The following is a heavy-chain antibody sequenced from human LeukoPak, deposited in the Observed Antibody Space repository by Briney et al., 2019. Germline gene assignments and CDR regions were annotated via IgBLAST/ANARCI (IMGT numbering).Heavy chain of an antibody. V-gene: IGHV3-21*01. Sequence: GGSLRLSCAASGFTFSSYSMNWVRQAPGKGLEWVSSISSSSSFIYYADSVKGRFTISRDNAKNSLYLQMNSLRAEDTAVYYCAREESWFGELFPSRFDYWGQGTLVTVSS. CDR3: AREESWFGELFPSRFDY. D-gene: IGHD3-10*01. CDR1: GFTFSSYS. CDR2: ISSSSSFI. J-gene: IGHJ4*02.